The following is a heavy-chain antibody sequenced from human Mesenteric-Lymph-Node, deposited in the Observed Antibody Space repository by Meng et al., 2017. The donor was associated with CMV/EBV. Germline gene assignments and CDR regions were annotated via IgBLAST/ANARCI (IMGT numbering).Heavy chain of an antibody. D-gene: IGHD3-10*01. Sequence: GESLKISCQASGYNFTNHWTGWVRQMPGKGLEWMAIIYPDDSDTRYSPSFHGQVTISVDKSTTTASLQWSSLKASDTATYYCARQIVVAGVITTNEAFDVWGPGTMVTVSS. V-gene: IGHV5-51*01. J-gene: IGHJ3*01. CDR1: GYNFTNHW. CDR3: ARQIVVAGVITTNEAFDV. CDR2: IYPDDSDT.